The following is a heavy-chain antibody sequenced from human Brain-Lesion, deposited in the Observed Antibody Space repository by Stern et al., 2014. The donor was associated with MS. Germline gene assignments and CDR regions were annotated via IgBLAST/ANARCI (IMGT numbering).Heavy chain of an antibody. CDR3: ARDQRGITIFGVVTDYYYLGMDV. CDR1: GYIFTGYY. D-gene: IGHD3-3*01. V-gene: IGHV1-2*02. CDR2: INPNTGGT. Sequence: QMQLVQSGAEVKKPGASVKVSCKTSGYIFTGYYIHWVRQAPGPGLAWMAWINPNTGGTKYAQKFQGRVTMSRDTSISTAYVELSSLTSDDTAVYYCARDQRGITIFGVVTDYYYLGMDVWGQGTTVTVSS. J-gene: IGHJ6*02.